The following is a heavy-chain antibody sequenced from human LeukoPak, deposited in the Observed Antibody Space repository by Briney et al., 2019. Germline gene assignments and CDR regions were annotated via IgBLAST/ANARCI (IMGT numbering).Heavy chain of an antibody. V-gene: IGHV3-23*01. CDR2: ISGSGGST. D-gene: IGHD2-2*01. Sequence: PGGSLRLSCAASGFTFSSYAMSWVRQAPGKGLEWVSAISGSGGSTYYADSVKGRFTISRDNSKNTLYLQMNSLRAEDTAVYYCAKARGGDIVVEPAANFDYWGQGTLVTVSS. J-gene: IGHJ4*02. CDR1: GFTFSSYA. CDR3: AKARGGDIVVEPAANFDY.